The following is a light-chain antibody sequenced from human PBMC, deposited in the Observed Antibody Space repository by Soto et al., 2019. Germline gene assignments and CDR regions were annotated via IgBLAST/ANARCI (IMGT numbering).Light chain of an antibody. CDR1: SSDIGAYNY. CDR2: EVS. J-gene: IGLJ1*01. CDR3: FSFTTAWTHV. V-gene: IGLV2-14*01. Sequence: QSALTQPASVSGSPGQSITISCTGSSSDIGAYNYVSWFQQYPGKAPKLIISEVSNRPSGVSNRFSGSKSGTAASLTISGLQTEDEADYFCFSFTTAWTHVFGTGTNVTVL.